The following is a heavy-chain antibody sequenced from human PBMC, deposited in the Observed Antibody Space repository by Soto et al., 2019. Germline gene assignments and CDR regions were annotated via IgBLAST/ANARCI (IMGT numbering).Heavy chain of an antibody. J-gene: IGHJ6*02. D-gene: IGHD5-18*01. CDR1: GFTFSSYG. CDR3: AKDSRGYSLFGGVDV. CDR2: ISYDGSNK. V-gene: IGHV3-30*18. Sequence: QVQLVESGGGVVQPGRSLRLSCAASGFTFSSYGMHWVRQAPGKGLEWVAVISYDGSNKYYADSVKGRFTISRDNSKNTLYLQMNSLRAEDTAVYYCAKDSRGYSLFGGVDVWGQGTTVTVSS.